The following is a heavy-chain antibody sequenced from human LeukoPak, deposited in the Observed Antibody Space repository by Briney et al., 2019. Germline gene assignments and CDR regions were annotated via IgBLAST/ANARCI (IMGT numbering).Heavy chain of an antibody. D-gene: IGHD2-2*01. Sequence: ASEKVSRKVSVFTLSELSMLWGRQAPPKGLERVGGLYPSGGQFIYGLCFRGRVIFTEDASTNTAFMEVTSMRPDDTAVYYCATGVMCATTTCPGYRNFYFFMDVWGEGTAVTVSS. CDR1: VFTLSELS. V-gene: IGHV1-24*01. CDR3: ATGVMCATTTCPGYRNFYFFMDV. J-gene: IGHJ6*03. CDR2: LYPSGGQF.